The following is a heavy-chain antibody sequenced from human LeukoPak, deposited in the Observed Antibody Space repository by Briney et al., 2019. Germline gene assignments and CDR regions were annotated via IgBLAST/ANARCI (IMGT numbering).Heavy chain of an antibody. V-gene: IGHV1-69*05. CDR3: ARGERGYSYVTHY. CDR2: IIPIFGTA. CDR1: GGTFSSYA. Sequence: SVKVSCKASGGTFSSYAISWVRQAPGQGLEWMGGIIPIFGTANYAQKFQGRVTITTDESTSTAYMELSSLRSEDTAVYYCARGERGYSYVTHYWGQGTLVTVSS. D-gene: IGHD5-18*01. J-gene: IGHJ4*02.